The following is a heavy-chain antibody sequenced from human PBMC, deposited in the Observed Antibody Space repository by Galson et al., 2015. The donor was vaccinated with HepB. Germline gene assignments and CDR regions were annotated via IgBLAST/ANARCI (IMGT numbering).Heavy chain of an antibody. V-gene: IGHV4-31*02. CDR3: ARAIEGGTDAFDI. CDR1: GGSISSGGYY. J-gene: IGHJ3*02. Sequence: TVSGGSISSGGYYWSWIRQHPGKGLEWIGYIYYSGSTYYNPSLKSRVTISVDTSKNQFSLKLSSVTAADTAVYYCARAIEGGTDAFDIWGQGTMVTVSS. D-gene: IGHD3-16*01. CDR2: IYYSGST.